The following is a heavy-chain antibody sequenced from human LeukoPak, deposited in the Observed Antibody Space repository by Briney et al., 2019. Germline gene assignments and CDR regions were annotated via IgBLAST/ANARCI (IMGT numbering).Heavy chain of an antibody. CDR2: ISGRGNYI. V-gene: IGHV3-21*01. CDR3: AKDQGFDYYDSSGYYLDY. D-gene: IGHD3-22*01. Sequence: ASLRLSCAASGFTFSSHNMNWVRQAPGKGLEWVSSISGRGNYIFYADSVKGRFTISRDSAKNSLSLQMNSLRAEDTAVYYCAKDQGFDYYDSSGYYLDYWGQGTLVTVSS. J-gene: IGHJ4*02. CDR1: GFTFSSHN.